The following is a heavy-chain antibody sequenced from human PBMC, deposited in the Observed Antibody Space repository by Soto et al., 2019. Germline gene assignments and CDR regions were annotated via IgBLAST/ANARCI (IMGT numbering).Heavy chain of an antibody. CDR1: GFTFSTYE. J-gene: IGHJ4*02. CDR3: ANDFWSEYR. V-gene: IGHV3-48*03. CDR2: ISGSSSMI. Sequence: GGSLRLSCVASGFTFSTYEMNWVRQAPGRGLEWISYISGSSSMIYYTDSVKGRFTISRDNAKNSLYLQMNSLRAEDTAVYYCANDFWSEYRWGQGTLVTVSS. D-gene: IGHD3-3*01.